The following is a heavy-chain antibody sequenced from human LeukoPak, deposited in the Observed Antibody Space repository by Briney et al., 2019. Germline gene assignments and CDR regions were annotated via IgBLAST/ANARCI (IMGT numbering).Heavy chain of an antibody. Sequence: GESLQISCKASGYSFTSYWIGWVRQMPGKGLEWMGIIFPGDSDTTYSPSFQGQVTISADKSINTAYLQWSSLKASDTAMYYCARHGDHNYDTSSYHYWGQGTLVTVSS. D-gene: IGHD3-22*01. J-gene: IGHJ4*02. CDR2: IFPGDSDT. CDR3: ARHGDHNYDTSSYHY. CDR1: GYSFTSYW. V-gene: IGHV5-51*01.